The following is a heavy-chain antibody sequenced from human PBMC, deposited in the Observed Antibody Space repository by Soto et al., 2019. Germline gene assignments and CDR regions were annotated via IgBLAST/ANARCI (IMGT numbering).Heavy chain of an antibody. CDR3: AKNWNWGSLVH. CDR2: IYYGGST. D-gene: IGHD7-27*01. J-gene: IGHJ4*02. Sequence: SETLSLTCXVSGGSISSYYWSWIRQPPGKGLEWIGFIYYGGSTNYNPSLKSRVTISVDTPKNQFSLKLSSVTAADTAVCYCAKNWNWGSLVHWGQGTLVTVSS. CDR1: GGSISSYY. V-gene: IGHV4-59*08.